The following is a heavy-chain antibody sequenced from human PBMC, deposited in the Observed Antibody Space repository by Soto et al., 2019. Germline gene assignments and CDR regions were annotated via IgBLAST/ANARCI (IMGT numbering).Heavy chain of an antibody. V-gene: IGHV1-3*01. CDR1: GYTFTSYA. Sequence: ASVKVSCKASGYTFTSYAMHWVRQAPGQRLEWMGWINAGNGNTKYSQKFQGRVTITRDTSVSTAYMELNSLRAEDTAVYYCTREKICGGDCSYFDYWGQGTPVTVSS. D-gene: IGHD2-21*02. CDR2: INAGNGNT. CDR3: TREKICGGDCSYFDY. J-gene: IGHJ4*02.